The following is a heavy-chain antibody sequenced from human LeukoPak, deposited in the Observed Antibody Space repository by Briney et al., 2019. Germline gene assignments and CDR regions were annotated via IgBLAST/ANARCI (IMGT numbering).Heavy chain of an antibody. CDR3: AREGAAAGIEEYYFDY. D-gene: IGHD6-13*01. V-gene: IGHV3-66*01. Sequence: GGSLRLSCAAPGFTVSSNYMSWVRQAPGKGLEWGSVIYSGDSTYYADSVKGRFTISRDNSKNTLYLQMNSLRAEDTAVYYCAREGAAAGIEEYYFDYWGQGTLVTVSS. J-gene: IGHJ4*02. CDR2: IYSGDST. CDR1: GFTVSSNY.